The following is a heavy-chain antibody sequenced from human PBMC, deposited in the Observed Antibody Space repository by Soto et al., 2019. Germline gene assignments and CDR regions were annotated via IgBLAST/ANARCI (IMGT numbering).Heavy chain of an antibody. Sequence: QVQLVQSGAEVKKPGSSVKVSCKASGGTFSSYAISWVRQAPGQGLEWMGGIIPISGTANYAQKFQGRVKIPAEESTSTAYLELSSATADDTAAHCCARSQGSRTSLEIYYYYYYGMDVWGQGTRVTVSS. CDR2: IIPISGTA. D-gene: IGHD2-2*01. J-gene: IGHJ6*02. CDR1: GGTFSSYA. CDR3: ARSQGSRTSLEIYYYYYYGMDV. V-gene: IGHV1-69*01.